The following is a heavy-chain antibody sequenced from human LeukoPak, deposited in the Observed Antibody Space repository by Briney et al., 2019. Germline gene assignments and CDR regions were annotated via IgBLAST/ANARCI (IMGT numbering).Heavy chain of an antibody. V-gene: IGHV3-74*01. J-gene: IGHJ4*02. Sequence: GGSLRPSCAASGFTFSDYYLNWFRQAPGKGLEWVSRINGYGSSTRYADSVKGRFTISRDNAKNTLYLQMNSLRAEDTAVYYCARDWYHAIDYWGQGTLVTVSS. CDR3: ARDWYHAIDY. CDR1: GFTFSDYY. CDR2: INGYGSST. D-gene: IGHD2-2*01.